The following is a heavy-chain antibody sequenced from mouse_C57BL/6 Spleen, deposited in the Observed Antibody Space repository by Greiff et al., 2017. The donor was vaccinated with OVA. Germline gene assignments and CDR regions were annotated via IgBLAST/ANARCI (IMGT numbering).Heavy chain of an antibody. Sequence: EVQGVESGGGLVQPGGSMKLSCVASGFTFSNYWMNWVRQSPEKGLAWFAQIRLKSDNYATHYAESVKGRFTISRDDSKSSVYLQMNNLRAEDTGIYYCTANWYAMDYWGQGTSVTVSS. D-gene: IGHD4-1*01. V-gene: IGHV6-3*01. J-gene: IGHJ4*01. CDR3: TANWYAMDY. CDR2: IRLKSDNYAT. CDR1: GFTFSNYW.